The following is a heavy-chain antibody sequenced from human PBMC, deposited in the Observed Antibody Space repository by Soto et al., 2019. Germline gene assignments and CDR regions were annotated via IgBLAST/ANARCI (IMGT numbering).Heavy chain of an antibody. CDR2: IKSKADGGTT. CDR3: TSLYYGH. D-gene: IGHD4-17*01. CDR1: EFTFSNSW. Sequence: LRLSCAASEFTFSNSWISWVRQAPVKGLELVGRIKSKADGGTTDYAAPVKGRFTISRDESQNTLYLQMNSLKTEDTAVYYCTSLYYGHWGQGTLVTVSS. J-gene: IGHJ4*02. V-gene: IGHV3-15*01.